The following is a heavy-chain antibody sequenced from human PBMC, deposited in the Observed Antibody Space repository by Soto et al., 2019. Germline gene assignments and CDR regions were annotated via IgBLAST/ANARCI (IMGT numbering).Heavy chain of an antibody. D-gene: IGHD3-10*01. CDR2: ISGSGGST. CDR1: GFTFSSYA. J-gene: IGHJ6*02. CDR3: AKDLSYYGSDPYGMDV. V-gene: IGHV3-23*01. Sequence: EVQLLESGGGLVQPGGSLRLSCAASGFTFSSYAMSWVRQAPGKGLEWVSAISGSGGSTYYADSVKGRFTISRDNSKNMLYLQMNSLRAEDTAVYYCAKDLSYYGSDPYGMDVWGQGTTVTVSS.